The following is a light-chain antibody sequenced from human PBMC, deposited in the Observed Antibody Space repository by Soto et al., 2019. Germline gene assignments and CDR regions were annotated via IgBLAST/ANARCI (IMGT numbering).Light chain of an antibody. CDR2: YDD. Sequence: QSVLTQPPSVSEAPRQRVTISCSGSSSNIGNNAVNWYQQLPGKAPKLLIYYDDLLPSGVSDRFSGSKSGTSASLAISGLQTDDEADYYCCSYAGGYTFGAFGGGTKVTVL. J-gene: IGLJ2*01. CDR3: CSYAGGYTFGA. V-gene: IGLV1-36*01. CDR1: SSNIGNNA.